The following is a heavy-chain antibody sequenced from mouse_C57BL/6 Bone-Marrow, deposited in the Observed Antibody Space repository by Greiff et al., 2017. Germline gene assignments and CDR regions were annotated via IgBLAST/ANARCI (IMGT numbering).Heavy chain of an antibody. V-gene: IGHV1-22*01. CDR3: ATNYGSSGNY. D-gene: IGHD1-1*01. CDR1: GYTFTDYN. Sequence: VQLQQSGPELVKPGASVKMSCKASGYTFTDYNMHWVKQSHGKSLEWIGYINPNNGGTSYNQKFKGKATLTVNKSSSTAYMERRSLTSEDSAVYYCATNYGSSGNYWGQGTTLTVSS. J-gene: IGHJ2*01. CDR2: INPNNGGT.